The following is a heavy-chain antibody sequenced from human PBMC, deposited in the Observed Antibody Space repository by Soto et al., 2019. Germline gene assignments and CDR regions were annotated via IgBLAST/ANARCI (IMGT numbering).Heavy chain of an antibody. V-gene: IGHV4-59*01. D-gene: IGHD6-13*01. Sequence: XATLSLSCTVSGGSISSYYLSWIRQPPGKGLEWIGYIYYSGSTNYNPSLKSRVTISVDTSKNQFSLKLSSVTAADTAVYYCARATAAADGTLGYRAEYFQHWGQGTLVTVSS. CDR1: GGSISSYY. J-gene: IGHJ1*01. CDR2: IYYSGST. CDR3: ARATAAADGTLGYRAEYFQH.